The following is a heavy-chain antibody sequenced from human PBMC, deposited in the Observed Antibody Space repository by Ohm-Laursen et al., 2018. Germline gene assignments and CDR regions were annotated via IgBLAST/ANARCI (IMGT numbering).Heavy chain of an antibody. CDR1: GYTFTGYY. Sequence: ASVKVSCKASGYTFTGYYMHWVRQAPGQGLEWMGWINPNSGGTNYAQKFQGRVTMTRDTSISTAYMELSRLRSDDTAVYYCARGGFLEWFQYYYYGMDVWGQGTTVTVSS. CDR3: ARGGFLEWFQYYYYGMDV. D-gene: IGHD3-3*01. J-gene: IGHJ6*02. CDR2: INPNSGGT. V-gene: IGHV1-2*02.